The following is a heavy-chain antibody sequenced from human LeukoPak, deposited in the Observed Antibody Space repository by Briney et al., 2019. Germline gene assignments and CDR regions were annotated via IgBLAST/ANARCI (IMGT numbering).Heavy chain of an antibody. CDR2: ISWNSGSI. CDR3: AKTTSGYYYPLDY. D-gene: IGHD3-22*01. V-gene: IGHV3-9*01. J-gene: IGHJ4*02. CDR1: GFTFSSYS. Sequence: GGSLRLSCAASGFTFSSYSMNWVRQAPGKGLEWVSGISWNSGSIDYADSVKGRFTISRDNAKNSLYLQMNSLRAEDTALYYCAKTTSGYYYPLDYWGQGTLVTVSS.